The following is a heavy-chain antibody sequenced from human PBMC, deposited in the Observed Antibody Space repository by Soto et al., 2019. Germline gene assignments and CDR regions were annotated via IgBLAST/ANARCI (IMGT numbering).Heavy chain of an antibody. D-gene: IGHD3-22*01. J-gene: IGHJ3*02. Sequence: PWGSLRLSCAASGFTFSGSAMHWVRQASGKGLEWVGRIRSKANSYATAYAASVKGRFTISRDDSKNTAYLQMNSLKTEDTAVYYCTRHGDYYDSLDAFDIWGQGTMVTVS. CDR1: GFTFSGSA. CDR3: TRHGDYYDSLDAFDI. V-gene: IGHV3-73*01. CDR2: IRSKANSYAT.